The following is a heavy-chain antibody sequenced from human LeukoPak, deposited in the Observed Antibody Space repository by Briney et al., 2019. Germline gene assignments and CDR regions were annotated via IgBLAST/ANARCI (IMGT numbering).Heavy chain of an antibody. CDR2: IYTSGST. J-gene: IGHJ4*02. CDR1: GDSISSGSYY. CDR3: ARALSGSYSYCFDY. Sequence: PSETLSLTCTVSGDSISSGSYYWSWIRQPAGKGLEWIGRIYTSGSTNYNPSLKSRVTISVDTSKNQFSLKLSSVTAADTAVYYCARALSGSYSYCFDYWGQGTLVTVSS. V-gene: IGHV4-61*02. D-gene: IGHD1-26*01.